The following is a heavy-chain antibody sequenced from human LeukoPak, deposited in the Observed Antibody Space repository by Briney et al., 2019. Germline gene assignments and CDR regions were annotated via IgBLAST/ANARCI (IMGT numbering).Heavy chain of an antibody. CDR2: IYHSWST. D-gene: IGHD2-15*01. CDR1: GYSLSSDYF. Sequence: SETLSLTCTVSGYSLSSDYFWGWIRQSPGKGLEWIGSIYHSWSTYFNPSLKSRVTISVDTSKNQFSLKLSSVTAADTAVYYCARDFRVCSSGSCYSGPFDYWGQGTLVTVSS. V-gene: IGHV4-38-2*02. J-gene: IGHJ4*02. CDR3: ARDFRVCSSGSCYSGPFDY.